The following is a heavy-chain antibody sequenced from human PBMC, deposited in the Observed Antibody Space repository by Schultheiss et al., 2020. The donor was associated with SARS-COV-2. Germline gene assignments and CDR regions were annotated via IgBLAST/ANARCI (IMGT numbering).Heavy chain of an antibody. CDR2: INSDGSST. D-gene: IGHD6-19*01. CDR3: ARDGHEWLDYYYGMDV. CDR1: GFTFSAYW. V-gene: IGHV3-74*01. Sequence: GGSLRLSCAASGFTFSAYWMHWVRQAPGKGLVWVSRINSDGSSTRYADSVKGRFTISRDNSKNTLYLQMNSLRAEDTAVYYCARDGHEWLDYYYGMDVWGQGTTVTVSS. J-gene: IGHJ6*02.